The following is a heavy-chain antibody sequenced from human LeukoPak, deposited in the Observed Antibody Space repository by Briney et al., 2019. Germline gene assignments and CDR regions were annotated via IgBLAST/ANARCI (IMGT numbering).Heavy chain of an antibody. V-gene: IGHV4-39*01. J-gene: IGHJ4*02. Sequence: PETLSLTCTVSGGSISSSGFYWGWIRQPPGKGLEWIGTIYYSGGTYYNPSLKSRVTISVDTSKNQFSLKLSSVTAADTAVYFCARAYFSSSSCYFDYWGQGTLVTVSS. CDR2: IYYSGGT. CDR3: ARAYFSSSSCYFDY. D-gene: IGHD2-15*01. CDR1: GGSISSSGFY.